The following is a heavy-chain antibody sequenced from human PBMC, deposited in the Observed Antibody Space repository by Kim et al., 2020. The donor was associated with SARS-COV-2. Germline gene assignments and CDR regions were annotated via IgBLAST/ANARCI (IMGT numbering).Heavy chain of an antibody. V-gene: IGHV4-59*01. D-gene: IGHD2-15*01. CDR2: IYYSGST. CDR1: GGSISSYY. J-gene: IGHJ3*02. Sequence: SETLSLTCTVSGGSISSYYWSWIRQPPGKGLEWIGYIYYSGSTNYNPSLKSRVTISVDTSKNQFSLKLSSVTAADTAVYYCARVVVGGSESAFDIWGQGTMVTVSS. CDR3: ARVVVGGSESAFDI.